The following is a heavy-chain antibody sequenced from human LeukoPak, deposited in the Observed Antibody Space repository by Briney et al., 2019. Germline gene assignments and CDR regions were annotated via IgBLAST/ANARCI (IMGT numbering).Heavy chain of an antibody. V-gene: IGHV6-1*01. J-gene: IGHJ5*02. Sequence: SQTLSLTCAISGDSVSSNSAAWNWIRQSPSRGLEWLGRTYYRSKWYNDYAVSVKSRITINPDTSKNQFSLQLNSVTPEDTAVYYCARDDHSSGYYPYNWFDPWGQGTLVTVSS. CDR1: GDSVSSNSAA. D-gene: IGHD3-22*01. CDR2: TYYRSKWYN. CDR3: ARDDHSSGYYPYNWFDP.